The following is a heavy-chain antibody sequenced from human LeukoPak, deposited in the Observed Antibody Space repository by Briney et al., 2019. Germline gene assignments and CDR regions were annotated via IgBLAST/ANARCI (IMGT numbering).Heavy chain of an antibody. J-gene: IGHJ4*02. V-gene: IGHV4-34*01. D-gene: IGHD6-13*01. CDR2: INHSGST. Sequence: SETLSLTCAVYGGSFSGYYWSWIRQPPGKGLEWIGEINHSGSTNYNLSLKSRVTISVDTSKNQFSLKLSSVTAADTAVYYCARRARYSSSWFPKYFDYWGQGTLVTVSS. CDR1: GGSFSGYY. CDR3: ARRARYSSSWFPKYFDY.